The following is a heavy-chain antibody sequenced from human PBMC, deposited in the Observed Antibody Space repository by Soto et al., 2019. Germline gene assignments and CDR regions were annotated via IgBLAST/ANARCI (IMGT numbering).Heavy chain of an antibody. V-gene: IGHV5-51*01. CDR1: GYSFTSYW. CDR2: IYPGDSYT. CDR3: ARLWPPYYYGMDV. J-gene: IGHJ6*02. D-gene: IGHD3-10*01. Sequence: GESLKISCKGSGYSFTSYWIGWVRQMPGKGLECMGIIYPGDSYTRYSPSFQGQVTISADKSISTAYLQWSSLKASDTAMYYCARLWPPYYYGMDVWGQGTAVTVSS.